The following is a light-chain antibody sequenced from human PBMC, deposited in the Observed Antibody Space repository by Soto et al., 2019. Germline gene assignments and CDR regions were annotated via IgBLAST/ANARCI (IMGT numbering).Light chain of an antibody. CDR1: SSDVGGYNY. CDR3: SSFTTSRTLV. J-gene: IGLJ2*01. Sequence: QSALTQPASVSGSPGQSITISCTGTSSDVGGYNYVSWYQQHPVKAPKLMICEVSNRPSGVSNRFSGSKSGNTASLTISGLQAEDEADYYCSSFTTSRTLVFGGGTKLTVL. V-gene: IGLV2-14*01. CDR2: EVS.